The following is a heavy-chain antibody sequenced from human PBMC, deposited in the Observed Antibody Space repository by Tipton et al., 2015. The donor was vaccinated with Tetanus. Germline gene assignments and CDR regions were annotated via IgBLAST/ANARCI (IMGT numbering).Heavy chain of an antibody. CDR1: GDSLSSANW. CDR2: IYQSGTT. V-gene: IGHV4-4*02. D-gene: IGHD1-26*01. CDR3: ARPGRGIGNWFDP. Sequence: PGLVKPSGTLSLTCAVSGDSLSSANWWSWVRQSPGKGLEWIGQIYQSGTTKYNPSLKGRVTISEDKSKNHFSLTLKSVTAADTAVYYCARPGRGIGNWFDPWGQGTLVTVSS. J-gene: IGHJ5*02.